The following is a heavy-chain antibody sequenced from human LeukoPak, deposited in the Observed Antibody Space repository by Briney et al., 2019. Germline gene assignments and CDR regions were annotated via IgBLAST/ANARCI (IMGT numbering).Heavy chain of an antibody. Sequence: SETLSLTCAVYGGSFSGYYWSWIRQPPGKGLEWIGEINHSGSTNYNPSLKSRVTISVDTSKNQFSLKLSSVTAADTAVYYCAGRGRRAVAVPFDYWGQGTLVTVSS. CDR3: AGRGRRAVAVPFDY. CDR2: INHSGST. CDR1: GGSFSGYY. V-gene: IGHV4-34*01. J-gene: IGHJ4*02. D-gene: IGHD6-19*01.